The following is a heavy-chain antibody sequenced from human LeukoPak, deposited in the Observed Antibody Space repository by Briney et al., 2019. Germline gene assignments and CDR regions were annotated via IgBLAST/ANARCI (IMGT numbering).Heavy chain of an antibody. V-gene: IGHV3-20*04. J-gene: IGHJ4*02. CDR3: VRAYGDYFDY. CDR1: GFTFSSYA. CDR2: INWNGGST. Sequence: GGSLRLSCAASGFTFSSYAMSWVRQAPGKGLEWVSGINWNGGSTGYADSVKGRFTISRDNAKNSLYLQVNSLRAEDTALYYCVRAYGDYFDYWGQGTLVTVPS. D-gene: IGHD4-17*01.